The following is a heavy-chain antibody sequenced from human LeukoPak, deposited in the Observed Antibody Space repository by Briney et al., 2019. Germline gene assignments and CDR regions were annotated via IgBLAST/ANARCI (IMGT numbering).Heavy chain of an antibody. CDR1: GGSISSSSYY. CDR2: IYYSGST. CDR3: ARHRRTVRVTMVRGVTQDDAFDI. Sequence: SETLSLTCIVSGGSISSSSYYWGWIRQPPGKGLEWIGSIYYSGSTYYNESLKSRVTISVDTSKNQFSLKLSSVTAADTAVYYCARHRRTVRVTMVRGVTQDDAFDIWGQGTMVIVSP. J-gene: IGHJ3*02. D-gene: IGHD3-10*01. V-gene: IGHV4-39*01.